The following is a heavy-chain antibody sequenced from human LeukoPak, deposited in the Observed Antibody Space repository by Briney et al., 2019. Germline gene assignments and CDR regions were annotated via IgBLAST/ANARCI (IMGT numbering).Heavy chain of an antibody. V-gene: IGHV1-8*03. CDR1: GYTFTSYD. D-gene: IGHD3-10*01. CDR2: MNPNSGNT. CDR3: ARSRADYGSGRDYYYYMDV. J-gene: IGHJ6*03. Sequence: ASVKVSCKAPGYTFTSYDINWVRQATGQGLEWMGWMNPNSGNTGYAQKFQGRVTITRNTSISTAYMELSSLRSEDTAVYYCARSRADYGSGRDYYYYMDVWGKGTTVTVSS.